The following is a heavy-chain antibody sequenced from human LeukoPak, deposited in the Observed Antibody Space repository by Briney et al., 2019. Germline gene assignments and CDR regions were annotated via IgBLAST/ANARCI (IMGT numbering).Heavy chain of an antibody. CDR2: ISAYNGNT. V-gene: IGHV1-18*01. CDR3: ARGRPLRYYYYYYMDV. Sequence: GASVKASCKASGYTFTSYGISWVRQAPGQGLEWMGWISAYNGNTNYAQKLQGRVTTTTDTSTSTAYMELRSLRSDDAAVYYCARGRPLRYYYYYYMDVWGKGTTVTVSS. J-gene: IGHJ6*03. CDR1: GYTFTSYG.